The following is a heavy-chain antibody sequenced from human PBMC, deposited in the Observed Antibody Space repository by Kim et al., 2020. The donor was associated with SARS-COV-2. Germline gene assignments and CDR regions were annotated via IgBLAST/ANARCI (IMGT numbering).Heavy chain of an antibody. CDR3: ARDLGYSSSWYLAVAGYTPPSYYYGMDV. V-gene: IGHV3-33*05. CDR1: GFTFSSYG. J-gene: IGHJ6*02. CDR2: ISYDGSNK. D-gene: IGHD6-13*01. Sequence: GGSLRLSCAASGFTFSSYGMHWVRQAPGKGLEWVAVISYDGSNKYYADSVKGRFTISRDNSKNTLYLQMNSLRAEDTAVYYCARDLGYSSSWYLAVAGYTPPSYYYGMDVWGQGTTVTVSS.